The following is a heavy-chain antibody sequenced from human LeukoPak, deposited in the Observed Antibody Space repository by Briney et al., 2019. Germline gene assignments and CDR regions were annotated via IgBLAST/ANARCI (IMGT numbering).Heavy chain of an antibody. CDR2: INLNSGGT. CDR3: ARAMGYSSSWYGGLYYYGMDV. CDR1: GYTFTGYY. J-gene: IGHJ6*02. Sequence: ASVKVSCKASGYTFTGYYMHWVRQAPGQGLEWMGWINLNSGGTNYAQKFQGWVTMTRDTSISTAYMELSRLRSDDTAVYYCARAMGYSSSWYGGLYYYGMDVWGQGTTVTVSS. D-gene: IGHD6-13*01. V-gene: IGHV1-2*04.